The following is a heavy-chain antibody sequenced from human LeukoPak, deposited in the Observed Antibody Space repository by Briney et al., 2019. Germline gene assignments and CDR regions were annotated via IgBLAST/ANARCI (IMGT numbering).Heavy chain of an antibody. CDR2: ISSSSSYI. CDR3: ARGVLMTTVTTPLYYFDY. D-gene: IGHD4-17*01. V-gene: IGHV3-21*01. Sequence: GGSLRLSCAVSGITLSNYGMSWVRQAPGKGLEWVSSISSSSSYIYYADSVKGRFTISRDNAKNSLYLQMNSLRAEDTAVYYCARGVLMTTVTTPLYYFDYWGQGTLVTVSS. J-gene: IGHJ4*02. CDR1: GITLSNYG.